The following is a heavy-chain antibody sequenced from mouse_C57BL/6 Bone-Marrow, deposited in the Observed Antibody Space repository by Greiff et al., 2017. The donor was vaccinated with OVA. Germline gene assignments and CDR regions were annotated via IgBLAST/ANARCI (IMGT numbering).Heavy chain of an antibody. CDR3: ASEGLRRTRYSFDY. CDR2: IYPGSGNT. V-gene: IGHV1-76*01. D-gene: IGHD2-4*01. Sequence: VQLQQSGAELVRPGASVKLSCKASGYTFTDYYINWVKQRPGQGLEWIARIYPGSGNTYYNEKFKGKATLTAEKSSSTAYMQLSSLTSEDSAVYFCASEGLRRTRYSFDYWGQGTTLTVSS. J-gene: IGHJ2*01. CDR1: GYTFTDYY.